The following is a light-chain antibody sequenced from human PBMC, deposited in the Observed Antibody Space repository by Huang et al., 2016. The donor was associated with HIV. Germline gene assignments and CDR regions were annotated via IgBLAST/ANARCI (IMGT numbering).Light chain of an antibody. J-gene: IGKJ4*01. CDR2: GAS. CDR1: QSINNN. V-gene: IGKV3-15*01. Sequence: DIVLTQSPATLSLSPGERAALSCRATQSINNNLAWYQQKPGQSPRLLIYGASTRATGIPARFRGSGSVTEFTLTISSLQSEDFAVYYCQQYNNWPPLLTFGGGTKVDIK. CDR3: QQYNNWPPLLT.